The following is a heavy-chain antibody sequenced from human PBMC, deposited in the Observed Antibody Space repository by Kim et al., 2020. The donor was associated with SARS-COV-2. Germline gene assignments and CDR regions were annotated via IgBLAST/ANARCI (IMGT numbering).Heavy chain of an antibody. CDR1: GGSVSTNTYY. CDR3: SRGVVLKYSDAKNWFDP. CDR2: FYYSVST. J-gene: IGHJ5*02. D-gene: IGHD2-8*01. V-gene: IGHV4-39*07. Sequence: SETLSLTCTVSGGSVSTNTYYWGWIRQPPGKGLEWIGSFYYSVSTYYNPSLKSRVTISIDTSKNQFSLKLRSVTAADPAVCYGSRGVVLKYSDAKNWFDP.